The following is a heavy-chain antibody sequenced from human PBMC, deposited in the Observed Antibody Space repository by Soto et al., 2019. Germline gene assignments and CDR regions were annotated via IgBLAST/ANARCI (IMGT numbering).Heavy chain of an antibody. J-gene: IGHJ3*02. CDR1: GYTFTSYD. CDR2: MNPNSGNT. V-gene: IGHV1-8*01. D-gene: IGHD3-22*01. CDR3: ARVNYYDSSGYYPDVFDI. Sequence: ASEKVSCKASGYTFTSYDINWVRQATGQGLEWMGWMNPNSGNTGYAQKFQGRVTMTRNTSISTAYMELRSLRSEDTAVYDCARVNYYDSSGYYPDVFDIWCQGTMVTVS.